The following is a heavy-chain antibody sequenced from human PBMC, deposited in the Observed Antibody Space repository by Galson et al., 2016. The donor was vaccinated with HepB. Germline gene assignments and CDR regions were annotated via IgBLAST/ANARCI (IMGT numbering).Heavy chain of an antibody. Sequence: SVKVSCKASGGTFTSYVITWVRQAPGQGLEWMGGIIPVSGTANYPQKFQGRVTIIAYKSTSTAYMALSSLRFEDTAVYFCAREPPTGAYSYGNGDYWGQGTLVTVSS. CDR3: AREPPTGAYSYGNGDY. D-gene: IGHD5-18*01. CDR2: IIPVSGTA. V-gene: IGHV1-69*06. J-gene: IGHJ4*02. CDR1: GGTFTSYV.